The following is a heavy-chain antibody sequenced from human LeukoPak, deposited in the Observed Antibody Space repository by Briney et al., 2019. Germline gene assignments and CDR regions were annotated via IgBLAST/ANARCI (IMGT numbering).Heavy chain of an antibody. CDR2: ISGSGGST. D-gene: IGHD6-19*01. CDR1: GFTFSSYA. J-gene: IGHJ4*02. Sequence: GVSLRLSCAASGFTFSSYAMSWVRQAPGKGLEWVSTISGSGGSTYYADSVKGRFTISRDNSKNTLYLQMNSLRAEDTAVYYCVKDIRSSGWSKYSDYWGQGTLVTVSS. V-gene: IGHV3-23*01. CDR3: VKDIRSSGWSKYSDY.